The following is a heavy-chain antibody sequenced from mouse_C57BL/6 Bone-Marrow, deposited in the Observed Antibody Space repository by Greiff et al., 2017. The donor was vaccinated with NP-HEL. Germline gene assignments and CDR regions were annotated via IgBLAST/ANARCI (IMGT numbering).Heavy chain of an antibody. V-gene: IGHV2-2*01. D-gene: IGHD1-1*01. J-gene: IGHJ4*01. CDR1: GFSLTSYG. CDR2: IWSGGST. CDR3: ALLHAMDY. Sequence: QVQLKESGPGLVQPSQSLSITCTVSGFSLTSYGVHWVRQSPGKGLEWLGVIWSGGSTDYNAAFISRLSISKDNSKSQVFFKMNSLQADDTAIYYCALLHAMDYWGQGTSVTVSS.